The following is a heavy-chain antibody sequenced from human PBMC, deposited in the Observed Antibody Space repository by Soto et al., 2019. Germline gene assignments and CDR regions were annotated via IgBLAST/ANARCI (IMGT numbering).Heavy chain of an antibody. Sequence: ASVQVSCKASGYTFTSYGISWVRQAPGQGLEWMGWISAYNGNTNYAQKPQGRVTMTTDTSPSQAYIELRSLRSEDTAVYYCASSHSLTIFGVVAGRLYYWGQGTPVTVSS. D-gene: IGHD3-3*01. CDR1: GYTFTSYG. CDR3: ASSHSLTIFGVVAGRLYY. J-gene: IGHJ4*02. CDR2: ISAYNGNT. V-gene: IGHV1-18*01.